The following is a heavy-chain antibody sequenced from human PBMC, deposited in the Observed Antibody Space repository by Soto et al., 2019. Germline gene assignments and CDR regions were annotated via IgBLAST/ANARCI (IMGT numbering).Heavy chain of an antibody. CDR1: GDSVSSNSAA. V-gene: IGHV6-1*01. D-gene: IGHD1-26*01. CDR3: ARDPKSGSYYPYYYSGMDV. J-gene: IGHJ6*02. Sequence: SQTLSLTCAISGDSVSSNSAAWNWIRPSPSRGLEWLGRTYYRSKWYNDYAVSVKSRITINPDTSKNQFSLQLNSVTPEDTAVYYCARDPKSGSYYPYYYSGMDVWGQGTTVTVSS. CDR2: TYYRSKWYN.